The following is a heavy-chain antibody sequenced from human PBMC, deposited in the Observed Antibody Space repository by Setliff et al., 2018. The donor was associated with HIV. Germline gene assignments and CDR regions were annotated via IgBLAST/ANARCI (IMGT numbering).Heavy chain of an antibody. Sequence: GGSLRLSCAASGFTFSSYWMSWVRQAPGKGLEWVANIKQDGSERYYVDSVKGRFTISRDNAKSSLYLQMNSLRVEDTAVYYCAAMTSDWHEAYWGQGILVTVSS. CDR1: GFTFSSYW. V-gene: IGHV3-7*01. J-gene: IGHJ4*02. D-gene: IGHD2-21*02. CDR2: IKQDGSER. CDR3: AAMTSDWHEAY.